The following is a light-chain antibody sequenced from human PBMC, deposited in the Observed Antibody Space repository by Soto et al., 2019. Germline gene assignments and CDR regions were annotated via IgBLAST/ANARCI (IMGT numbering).Light chain of an antibody. CDR2: KTS. J-gene: IGKJ3*01. V-gene: IGKV1-33*01. CDR3: QQYDNFFT. CDR1: QDINNY. Sequence: DIQMTQSPYSLSASVGDRVTITCQASQDINNYLNWYQQKAGKAPKLLIYKTSNLETGVPSRFSGSGSGPDFTFTISSLQPEDIATYYCQQYDNFFTFGPGTKVDI.